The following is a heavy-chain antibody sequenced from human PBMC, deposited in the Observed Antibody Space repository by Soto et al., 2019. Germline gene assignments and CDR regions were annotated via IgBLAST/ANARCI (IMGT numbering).Heavy chain of an antibody. CDR3: ARRTRLATSGGLDA. V-gene: IGHV5-10-1*01. CDR2: IDPIDSHT. J-gene: IGHJ6*02. Sequence: XESLKISCKASGYKFSSYWITWVRQIPGKGLESMGFIDPIDSHTAYNPSFRGHVTFSADKSISTAYLQWNSLKASDTATIFCARRTRLATSGGLDAWGQGTTVTVSS. D-gene: IGHD2-15*01. CDR1: GYKFSSYW.